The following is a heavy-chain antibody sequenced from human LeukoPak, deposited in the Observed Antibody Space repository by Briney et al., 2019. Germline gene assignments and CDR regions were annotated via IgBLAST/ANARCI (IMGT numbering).Heavy chain of an antibody. CDR3: ARVTNYYYDSSGSDY. D-gene: IGHD3-22*01. CDR1: GYTFTSYD. J-gene: IGHJ4*02. CDR2: MNPNSGNT. V-gene: IGHV1-8*01. Sequence: ASVKVSCKGSGYTFTSYDINWVRQAPGQGLEWMGWMNPNSGNTGYAQKFQGRVTMTRNTSISTAYMELSSLRSEDTAVYYCARVTNYYYDSSGSDYWGQGTLVTVSS.